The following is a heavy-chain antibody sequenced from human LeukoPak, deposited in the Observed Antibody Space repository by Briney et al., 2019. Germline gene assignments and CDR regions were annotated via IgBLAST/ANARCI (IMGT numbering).Heavy chain of an antibody. CDR2: INPSGGST. CDR1: GYTFTSYY. D-gene: IGHD3-22*01. CDR3: ARDPLDYDSSGHPDY. Sequence: ASVKVSCKASGYTFTSYYMHWVRQAPGQGLEWMGIINPSGGSTSYAQKFQGRVTMTWDTSTSTVYMELSSLRSEDTAVYYCARDPLDYDSSGHPDYWGQGTLVTVSS. J-gene: IGHJ4*02. V-gene: IGHV1-46*01.